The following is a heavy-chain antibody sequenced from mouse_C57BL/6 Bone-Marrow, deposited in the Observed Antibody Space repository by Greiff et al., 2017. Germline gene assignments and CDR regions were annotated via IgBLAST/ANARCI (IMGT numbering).Heavy chain of an antibody. Sequence: EVKLVESGGGLVKPGGSLKLSCAASGFTFSDYGMHWVRQAPEKGLEWVAYISSGISTIYYADTVKGRFTISRDNAKNTLFLQMTSLRSEDTAMYYCARKVYGNLCDYWGQGTTLTVSS. CDR3: ARKVYGNLCDY. V-gene: IGHV5-17*01. D-gene: IGHD2-1*01. J-gene: IGHJ2*01. CDR1: GFTFSDYG. CDR2: ISSGISTI.